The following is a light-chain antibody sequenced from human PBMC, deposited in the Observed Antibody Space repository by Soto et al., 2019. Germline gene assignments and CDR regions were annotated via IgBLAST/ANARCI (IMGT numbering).Light chain of an antibody. CDR1: QSINSY. J-gene: IGKJ2*01. CDR3: HHSYSTPYT. V-gene: IGKV1-39*01. CDR2: AAS. Sequence: DIQMTQSPSSLSASVGDRVTITCRASQSINSYLNWYQQKPWKAPKLLIYAASSLQSGVPSRFSCSGSGTDFTLTISSLQPEDFATYYCHHSYSTPYTFGKGIMLEIK.